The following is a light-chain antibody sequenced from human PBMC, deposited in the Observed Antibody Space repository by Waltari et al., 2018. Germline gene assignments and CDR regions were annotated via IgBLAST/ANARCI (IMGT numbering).Light chain of an antibody. CDR2: DAS. Sequence: VLTQSPATLSLSPGERAPLSCRASRSVSKYVTWYQQEPGQAPRHLIFDASNRATGIPARFSGSGSGTEFSLTISSLEPEDFAVYYGQQRGTYLGLTFGGGTKVDIK. J-gene: IGKJ4*01. CDR1: RSVSKY. CDR3: QQRGTYLGLT. V-gene: IGKV3-11*01.